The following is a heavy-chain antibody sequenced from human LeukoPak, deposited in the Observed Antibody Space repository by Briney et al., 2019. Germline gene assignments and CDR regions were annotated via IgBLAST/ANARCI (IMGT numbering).Heavy chain of an antibody. Sequence: GGSLRLSCAASGFTFSSYAMSWVRQAPGKGLEWVSAISGSGGSTYYADSVKGRFTISRDNSKNTLYLQMNSLRAEDTAVYYCAKDTKSGDFWSGFPAFDIWGQGTMVTVSS. CDR2: ISGSGGST. V-gene: IGHV3-23*01. D-gene: IGHD3-3*01. CDR1: GFTFSSYA. CDR3: AKDTKSGDFWSGFPAFDI. J-gene: IGHJ3*02.